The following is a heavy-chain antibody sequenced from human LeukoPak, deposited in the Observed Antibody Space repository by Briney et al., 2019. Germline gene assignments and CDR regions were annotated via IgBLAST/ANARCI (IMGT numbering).Heavy chain of an antibody. D-gene: IGHD5-18*01. CDR2: INPNSGGT. Sequence: PGASVKVSCKASGYIFTGYYMHWVRQAPGQGLEWMGRINPNSGGTNYAQKFQGRVTMTRDTSISTAYMELSRLRSDDTAVYYCARGTSKIHLWLPMCSDYWGQGTLVTVSS. CDR3: ARGTSKIHLWLPMCSDY. J-gene: IGHJ4*02. V-gene: IGHV1-2*02. CDR1: GYIFTGYY.